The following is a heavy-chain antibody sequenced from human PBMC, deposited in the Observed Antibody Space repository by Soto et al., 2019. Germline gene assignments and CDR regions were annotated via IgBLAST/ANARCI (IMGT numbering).Heavy chain of an antibody. Sequence: QVQLQDSGPGLVTPSQTLSLPCTVSGGAISRGGYYWSWIRQHQGKGMEWIGYIYYSGSTYYNPSLKSRVTISVDTSKNQCSLKLSSVTAADTAVYYFAGRYQLLNAFDIWGQGTMVTVSS. CDR3: AGRYQLLNAFDI. CDR1: GGAISRGGYY. J-gene: IGHJ3*02. V-gene: IGHV4-31*03. D-gene: IGHD2-2*01. CDR2: IYYSGST.